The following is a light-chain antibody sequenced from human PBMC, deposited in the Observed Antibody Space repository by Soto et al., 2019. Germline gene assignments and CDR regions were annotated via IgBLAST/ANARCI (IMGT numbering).Light chain of an antibody. CDR3: QQYGSLPDT. CDR2: GAS. J-gene: IGKJ1*01. Sequence: DIVLTQSPGTLSLSPGERATLSCRASQSVSSSYLAWYQQKHGQAPRLLISGASSRAAGIPDRFSGSGSGNDFTLNISKLEPEDLAGDSWQQYGSLPDTFGQQTKVAIK. V-gene: IGKV3-20*01. CDR1: QSVSSSY.